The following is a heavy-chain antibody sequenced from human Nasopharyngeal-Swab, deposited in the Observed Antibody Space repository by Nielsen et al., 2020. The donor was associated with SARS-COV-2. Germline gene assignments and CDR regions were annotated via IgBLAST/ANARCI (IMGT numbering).Heavy chain of an antibody. J-gene: IGHJ4*02. Sequence: ETLSLTCTVSGSSISSYYWSWIRQPPGKGLEWIGYIYYSGSTNYNPSLKSRVTISVDTSKNQFSLKLSSVTAADTAVYYCARDSRSGWLYWGQGTLVTVSS. D-gene: IGHD6-19*01. CDR1: GSSISSYY. CDR3: ARDSRSGWLY. CDR2: IYYSGST. V-gene: IGHV4-59*01.